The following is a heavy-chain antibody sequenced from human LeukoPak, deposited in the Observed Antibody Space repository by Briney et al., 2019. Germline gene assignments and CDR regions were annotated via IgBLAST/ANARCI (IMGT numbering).Heavy chain of an antibody. Sequence: SSVKVSCMASGCTFSSYAISWMRQAPGQGREWMGRIIPIFCIANYAQKFQGRVTITADKSTSTAYMELSSLRSEDTAVYSCAREWGGTMIVVVINTYNWFDRWGQGTLVTVSS. CDR1: GCTFSSYA. V-gene: IGHV1-69*04. D-gene: IGHD3-22*01. CDR2: IIPIFCIA. CDR3: AREWGGTMIVVVINTYNWFDR. J-gene: IGHJ5*02.